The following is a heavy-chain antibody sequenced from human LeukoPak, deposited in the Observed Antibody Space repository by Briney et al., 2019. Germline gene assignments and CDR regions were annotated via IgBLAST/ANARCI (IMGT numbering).Heavy chain of an antibody. J-gene: IGHJ5*02. V-gene: IGHV4-38-2*02. CDR2: IYHSGST. D-gene: IGHD1-26*01. Sequence: SETLSLTCTVSGYSISSGYYWGWIRQPPGKGLEWIGSIYHSGSTYYNPSLKSRVTISVDTSKNQFSLKLSSVTAADTAVYYCAKLEGARVDPWGQGTLVTVSS. CDR3: AKLEGARVDP. CDR1: GYSISSGYY.